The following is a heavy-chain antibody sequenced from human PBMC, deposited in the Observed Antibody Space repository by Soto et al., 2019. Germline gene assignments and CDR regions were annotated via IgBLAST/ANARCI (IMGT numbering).Heavy chain of an antibody. Sequence: GGSLRLSCVASGFTFSSYTMNWVRQAPGKGLEWVSYISSSSSYIYYADSVKGRFTISRDNAKNSLYLQMNSLRAEDTAVYYCATESSLNPYGRWGQGTLVTVSS. CDR1: GFTFSSYT. D-gene: IGHD3-10*01. CDR3: ATESSLNPYGR. J-gene: IGHJ4*02. CDR2: ISSSSSYI. V-gene: IGHV3-21*01.